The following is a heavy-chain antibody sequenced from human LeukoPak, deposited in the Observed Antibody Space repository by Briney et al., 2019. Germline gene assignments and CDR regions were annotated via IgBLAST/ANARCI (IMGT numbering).Heavy chain of an antibody. D-gene: IGHD2/OR15-2a*01. CDR2: ISGTGGST. V-gene: IGHV3-23*01. CDR3: XXXXXASDYFFAFDI. CDR1: GFTFSSYA. J-gene: IGHJ3*02. Sequence: GGSLRLSCAASGFTFSSYAMNWVRQSPERGLEWVSAISGTGGSTSYADSLKGRFTISRDNSKNTLYLQMNSLRAEDTAVYYCXXXXXASDYFFAFDIWGQGTMVTVSS.